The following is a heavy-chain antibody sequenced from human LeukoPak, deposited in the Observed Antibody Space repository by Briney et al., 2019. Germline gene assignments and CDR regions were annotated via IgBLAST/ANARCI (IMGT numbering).Heavy chain of an antibody. J-gene: IGHJ4*02. D-gene: IGHD1-26*01. CDR3: AKPNVGVPLQYFGS. Sequence: GGSLRLSCAASGVTFSSYALNWVRQAPGKGLGWVSGISGSGGSTYYADSVKGRFTISRDNSKNTLYLQMNSLRAEDTAVYYCAKPNVGVPLQYFGSWGQGTLVPVSS. CDR1: GVTFSSYA. CDR2: ISGSGGST. V-gene: IGHV3-23*01.